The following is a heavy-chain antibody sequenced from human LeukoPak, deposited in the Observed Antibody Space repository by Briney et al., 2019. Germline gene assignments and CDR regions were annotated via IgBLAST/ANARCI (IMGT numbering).Heavy chain of an antibody. Sequence: SETLSLTCTVSGGSISSYYWSWIRQPPGKGLEWIGYIYYSGSTNYNPSLKSRVTISVDTSKNQFSLKLSSVTAADTAVYYCAREKADYSVSSGGALLGVFDIWGQEAMVTVSS. CDR2: IYYSGST. CDR3: AREKADYSVSSGGALLGVFDI. J-gene: IGHJ3*02. CDR1: GGSISSYY. V-gene: IGHV4-59*01. D-gene: IGHD3-22*01.